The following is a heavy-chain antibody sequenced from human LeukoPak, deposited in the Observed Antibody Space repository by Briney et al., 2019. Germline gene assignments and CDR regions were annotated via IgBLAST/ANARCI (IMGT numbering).Heavy chain of an antibody. Sequence: SETLSLTCTVSGGSVSSYYWSWVRQPPGKRLEWLGYIYNSGGTNYNPSLNGRVTISVDTSKNQFSPNLSSVTAADTAVYYCARRHHYYYYMDVWGKGTTVTVSS. V-gene: IGHV4-4*09. CDR2: IYNSGGT. CDR1: GGSVSSYY. CDR3: ARRHHYYYYMDV. J-gene: IGHJ6*03.